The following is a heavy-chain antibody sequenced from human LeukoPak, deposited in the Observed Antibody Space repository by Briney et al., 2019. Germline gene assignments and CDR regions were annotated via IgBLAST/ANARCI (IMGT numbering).Heavy chain of an antibody. Sequence: SGPALVKPTQSLTLTCTFSGFSLNTHGMRVSWIRQPPGKALEWLARIDWDDDKFYTTSLKTRLTISKDTSKNQVVLTMTNMDPVDTATYYCARIMQGAFDIWGQGTMVTVSS. CDR1: GFSLNTHGMR. V-gene: IGHV2-70*04. CDR3: ARIMQGAFDI. J-gene: IGHJ3*02. CDR2: IDWDDDK.